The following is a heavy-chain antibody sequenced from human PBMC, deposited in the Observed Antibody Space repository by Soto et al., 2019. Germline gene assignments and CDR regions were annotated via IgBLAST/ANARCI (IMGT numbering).Heavy chain of an antibody. CDR3: ARSHVGSGPIGGMDV. J-gene: IGHJ6*02. V-gene: IGHV1-46*01. Sequence: GASLKVSCKASGYTFTSYYMHWVRQAPGQGLEWMGIINPSGGSTSYAQKFQGRVTMTRDTSTSTVYMELSSLRSEDTAVYYCARSHVGSGPIGGMDVWGQGTTVTVSS. D-gene: IGHD3-3*02. CDR2: INPSGGST. CDR1: GYTFTSYY.